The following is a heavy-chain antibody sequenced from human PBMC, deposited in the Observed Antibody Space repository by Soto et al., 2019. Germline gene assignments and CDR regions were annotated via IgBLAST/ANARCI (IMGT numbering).Heavy chain of an antibody. CDR3: ARGGFSSIPYMDV. CDR2: IIPILGIA. Sequence: QVQLVQSGAEVQKPGSSVKVSCKASGGTFSSYTISWVRQAPGQGLEWMGRIIPILGIANYEQKFQGRVTITADKSTSTAYMELSSLRSEDTAVYYCARGGFSSIPYMDVWGKGTTVTVSS. D-gene: IGHD3-3*02. J-gene: IGHJ6*03. CDR1: GGTFSSYT. V-gene: IGHV1-69*02.